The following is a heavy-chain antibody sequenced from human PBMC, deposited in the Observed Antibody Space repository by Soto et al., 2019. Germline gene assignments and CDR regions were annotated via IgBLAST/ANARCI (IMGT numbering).Heavy chain of an antibody. V-gene: IGHV4-39*01. Sequence: QLQLQESGPGLVKPSETLSLTCTVSGGAIITSDYYWGWIRQSPGKGLGWIGSMYRNVRTYSNPYLESRVYMSVDTSKRQFSLRLSSVTASDTAVYYCTAGAFDYWGQGTLVSVSS. J-gene: IGHJ4*02. CDR3: TAGAFDY. CDR2: MYRNVRT. D-gene: IGHD2-21*02. CDR1: GGAIITSDYY.